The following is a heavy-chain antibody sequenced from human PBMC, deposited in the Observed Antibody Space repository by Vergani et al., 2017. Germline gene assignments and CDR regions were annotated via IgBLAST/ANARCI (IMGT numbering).Heavy chain of an antibody. J-gene: IGHJ4*02. CDR1: GFTFTTYG. D-gene: IGHD6-6*01. V-gene: IGHV3-21*01. Sequence: EVQLVESGGGLVKPGGSLRLSCVASGFTFTTYGMGWVRQAPGKGLEWVSSISSSGNYIYYTDSMKGRFTISRDNAKSSLSLQMNSLSAEDTAVYYCARGDSSSSEGDYFDYWSQGTLVTVSS. CDR3: ARGDSSSSEGDYFDY. CDR2: ISSSGNYI.